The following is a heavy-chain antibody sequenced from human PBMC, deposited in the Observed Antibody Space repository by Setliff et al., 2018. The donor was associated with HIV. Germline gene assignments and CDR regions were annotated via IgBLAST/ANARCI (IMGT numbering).Heavy chain of an antibody. CDR1: GGSMTTSSYY. J-gene: IGHJ4*02. CDR3: SRHGTYYNLFDY. Sequence: LSLTCTVSGGSMTTSSYYWSWIRQPPGKGLEWIGSVFYNGSTLYNPSLKSRLTLSVDTSKNQFSPKMHSVTAADTSLYYCSRHGTYYNLFDYWGQGRPVTVSS. D-gene: IGHD3-10*01. V-gene: IGHV4-39*01. CDR2: VFYNGST.